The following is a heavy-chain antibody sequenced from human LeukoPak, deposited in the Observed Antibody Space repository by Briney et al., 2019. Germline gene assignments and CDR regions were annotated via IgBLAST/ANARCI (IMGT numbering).Heavy chain of an antibody. Sequence: SVKVSCKASGGTFSSYAISWVRQAPGQGLEWMGGIIPIFGTADYAQKFQGRVTITADESTSTAYMELSSLRSEDTAVYYCARGAYSSYHEDDAFDIWGQGTMVTVSS. D-gene: IGHD6-6*01. J-gene: IGHJ3*02. V-gene: IGHV1-69*01. CDR1: GGTFSSYA. CDR3: ARGAYSSYHEDDAFDI. CDR2: IIPIFGTA.